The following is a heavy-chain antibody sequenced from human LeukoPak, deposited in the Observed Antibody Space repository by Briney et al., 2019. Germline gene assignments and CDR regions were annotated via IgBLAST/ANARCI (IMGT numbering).Heavy chain of an antibody. CDR2: ISSSSSYI. Sequence: GGSLRLSCAASGFTFSSYSMNWVRQAPGKGLEWVSSISSSSSYIYYADSVKGRFTISRDNAKNSLYLQMNSLRAEDTAVYYCARERSAMGTGFDYWGQGTLVTVSS. CDR3: ARERSAMGTGFDY. J-gene: IGHJ4*02. V-gene: IGHV3-21*01. D-gene: IGHD5-18*01. CDR1: GFTFSSYS.